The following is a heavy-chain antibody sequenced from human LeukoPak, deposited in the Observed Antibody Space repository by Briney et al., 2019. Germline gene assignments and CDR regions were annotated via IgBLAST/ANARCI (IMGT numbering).Heavy chain of an antibody. Sequence: GGSLRLSCAASGFTFSSYSMNWVRQAPGKGLKWVSSISSSSSYIYYADSVKGRFTISRDNAKNSLYLQMNSLRAEDTAVYYCARSLMAGSSTSCYDYWGQGTLVTVSS. J-gene: IGHJ4*02. CDR1: GFTFSSYS. D-gene: IGHD2-2*01. CDR3: ARSLMAGSSTSCYDY. V-gene: IGHV3-21*01. CDR2: ISSSSSYI.